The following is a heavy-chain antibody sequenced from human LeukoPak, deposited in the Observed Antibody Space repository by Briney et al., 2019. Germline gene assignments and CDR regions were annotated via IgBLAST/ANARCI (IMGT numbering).Heavy chain of an antibody. J-gene: IGHJ5*02. Sequence: GGSLRLSCAASGFTFSSYGMSWVRQAPGKGLEWVSAISGSGGSTYYADSVKGRFTISRDNSKNTLYLQMNSLRAEDTAVYYCAKDPYDILTGSPGGFDPWGQGTLVTVSS. D-gene: IGHD3-9*01. CDR1: GFTFSSYG. V-gene: IGHV3-23*01. CDR2: ISGSGGST. CDR3: AKDPYDILTGSPGGFDP.